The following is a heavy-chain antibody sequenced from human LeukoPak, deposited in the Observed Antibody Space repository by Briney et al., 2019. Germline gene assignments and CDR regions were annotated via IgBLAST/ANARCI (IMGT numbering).Heavy chain of an antibody. J-gene: IGHJ4*02. CDR3: ARDRRGVAVAGKYYFDY. V-gene: IGHV4-39*07. D-gene: IGHD6-19*01. CDR1: GGSISSSSYY. Sequence: SETLSLTCTVSGGSISSSSYYWGWIRQPPGKGLEWIGSIYYSGSTYYNPSLKSRVTISLDTSKNQFSLKLSSVTAADTAVYYCARDRRGVAVAGKYYFDYWGQGTLVTVSS. CDR2: IYYSGST.